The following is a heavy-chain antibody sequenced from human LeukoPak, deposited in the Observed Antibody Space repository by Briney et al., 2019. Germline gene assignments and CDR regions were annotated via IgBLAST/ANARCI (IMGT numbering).Heavy chain of an antibody. CDR3: ARNVIEKGAWGY. CDR2: ISHHSTII. V-gene: IGHV3-48*01. CDR1: GFSFSAYG. Sequence: GGSLRLSCVASGFSFSAYGMKWARQVPGKGLEWISYISHHSTIIRYADLVRGRFTISRDDAQSSVYLQMNSLRPEDTAVYYCARNVIEKGAWGYWGQGALVTVSS. D-gene: IGHD2-21*01. J-gene: IGHJ4*02.